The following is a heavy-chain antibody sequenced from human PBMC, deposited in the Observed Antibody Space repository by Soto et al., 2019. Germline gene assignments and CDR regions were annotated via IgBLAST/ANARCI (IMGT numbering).Heavy chain of an antibody. D-gene: IGHD3-22*01. V-gene: IGHV1-69*13. CDR2: IIPILGTA. CDR1: GGTFSSYA. Sequence: GASVKVSCKASGGTFSSYAISWVRQAPGQGLEWMGGIIPILGTANYAQKFQGRVTITADESTSTAYMELSSLRSEDTAVYYCARGHLDYYDSSGSREPFAYWGQGTLVTVSS. J-gene: IGHJ4*02. CDR3: ARGHLDYYDSSGSREPFAY.